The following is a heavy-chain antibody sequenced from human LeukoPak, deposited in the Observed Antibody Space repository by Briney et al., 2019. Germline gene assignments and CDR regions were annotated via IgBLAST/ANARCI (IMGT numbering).Heavy chain of an antibody. V-gene: IGHV4-59*01. CDR1: GGSISSYY. Sequence: RTSETLSLTCTVSGGSISSYYWSWIRQPPGKGLEWIGYIYYSGNTNYNPSLKSRVTISIDTSKNQFSLKLTSVTAADTAVYYCARVDYYGSGSPGSYYYYYMDVWGKGTTVTVSS. J-gene: IGHJ6*03. CDR2: IYYSGNT. D-gene: IGHD3-10*01. CDR3: ARVDYYGSGSPGSYYYYYMDV.